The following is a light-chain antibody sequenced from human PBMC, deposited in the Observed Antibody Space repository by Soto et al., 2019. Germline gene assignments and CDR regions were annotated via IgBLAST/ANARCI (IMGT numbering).Light chain of an antibody. Sequence: QSALTQPRSVSGSPGQSVTISCTGTSNDVGGHNLVSWYQQHPGKAPKLVIYDVSKWPSGVPDRFFGSKSGNTASLTISGLQAEDEADYYCCSYAGSSLWVFGGGTKLTVL. J-gene: IGLJ3*02. CDR3: CSYAGSSLWV. V-gene: IGLV2-11*01. CDR1: SNDVGGHNL. CDR2: DVS.